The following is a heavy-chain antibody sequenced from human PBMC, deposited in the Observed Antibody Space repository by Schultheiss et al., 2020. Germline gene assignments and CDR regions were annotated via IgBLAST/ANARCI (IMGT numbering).Heavy chain of an antibody. V-gene: IGHV3-49*04. CDR2: IRSKAYGGTT. Sequence: GGSLRLSCAASGFTFSIYAMSWVRQAPGKGLEWVGFIRSKAYGGTTEYAASVKGRFTISRDDSKSIAYLQMNSLKTEDTAVYYCTRAGIAAADYWGQGTLVTVSS. D-gene: IGHD6-13*01. J-gene: IGHJ4*02. CDR3: TRAGIAAADY. CDR1: GFTFSIYA.